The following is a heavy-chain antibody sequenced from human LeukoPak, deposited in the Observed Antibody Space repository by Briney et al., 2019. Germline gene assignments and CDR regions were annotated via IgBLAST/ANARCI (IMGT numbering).Heavy chain of an antibody. V-gene: IGHV4-59*12. J-gene: IGHJ2*01. CDR3: AREDYDDSGAWYFDL. CDR2: IFYSGST. Sequence: SETLSLTCTVSGGSISSYYWSWIRQPPGKGLEWIGYIFYSGSTNYNPSLKSRVTISVDTSKNQFSLKLSSVTAADTAVYYCAREDYDDSGAWYFDLWGRGTLVTVSS. CDR1: GGSISSYY. D-gene: IGHD3-3*01.